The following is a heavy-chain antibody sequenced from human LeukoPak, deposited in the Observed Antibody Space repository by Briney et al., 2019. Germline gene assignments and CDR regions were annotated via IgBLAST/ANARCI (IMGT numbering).Heavy chain of an antibody. D-gene: IGHD3-9*01. CDR3: ATQAARYFDWQLDY. CDR1: GGSISSSSYY. CDR2: IYYSGST. Sequence: PSETLSLTCTVSGGSISSSSYYWGWIRQPPGKGLEWIGSIYYSGSTYYNPSLKSRVTISVDTSKNQFSLKLSSVTAADTAVYYCATQAARYFDWQLDYWGQGTLGTVSS. V-gene: IGHV4-39*01. J-gene: IGHJ4*02.